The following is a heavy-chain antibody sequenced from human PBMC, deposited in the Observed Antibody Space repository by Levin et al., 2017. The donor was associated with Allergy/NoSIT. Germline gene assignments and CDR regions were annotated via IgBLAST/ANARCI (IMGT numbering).Heavy chain of an antibody. CDR3: AKRGEISAPEVANYFDY. D-gene: IGHD6-13*01. J-gene: IGHJ4*02. Sequence: GGSLRLSCAASGFTFSNYAMSWVRQAPGKGLEWVSAVTYNGGRTFYADSVKGRFTISRDNFKNTLYLQMSSLRAEDTALYYCAKRGEISAPEVANYFDYWGRGTLVTVSS. CDR1: GFTFSNYA. V-gene: IGHV3-23*01. CDR2: VTYNGGRT.